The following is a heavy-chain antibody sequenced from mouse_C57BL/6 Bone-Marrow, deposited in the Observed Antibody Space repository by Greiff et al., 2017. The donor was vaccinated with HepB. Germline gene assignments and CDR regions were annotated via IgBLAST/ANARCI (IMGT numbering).Heavy chain of an antibody. CDR1: GYTFTTYP. CDR2: FHPYNDDT. CDR3: ARGGSSSAWFAY. J-gene: IGHJ3*01. V-gene: IGHV1-47*01. D-gene: IGHD1-1*01. Sequence: LQESGAELVKPGASVKMSCKASGYTFTTYPIEWMKQNHGKSLEWIGNFHPYNDDTKYNEKFKGKATLTVEKSASTVYLELSRLTSDDSAVYYCARGGSSSAWFAYWGQGTLVTVSA.